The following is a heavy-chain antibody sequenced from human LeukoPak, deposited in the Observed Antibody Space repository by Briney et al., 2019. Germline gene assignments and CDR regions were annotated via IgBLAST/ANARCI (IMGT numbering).Heavy chain of an antibody. CDR1: GFTFSSYW. D-gene: IGHD4-17*01. CDR3: ASKHGAFDY. J-gene: IGHJ4*02. V-gene: IGHV3-7*01. Sequence: GGSLRLSCAASGFTFSSYWMSWVREAPGKGLEWVANIKQDGSEKYYVDSVKGRFTISRDNAKNSLYLQMNSLRAEDAAVYYCASKHGAFDYWGQGTLVTVSS. CDR2: IKQDGSEK.